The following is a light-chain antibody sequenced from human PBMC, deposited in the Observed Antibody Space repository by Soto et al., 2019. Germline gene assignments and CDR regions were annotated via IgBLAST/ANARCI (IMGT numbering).Light chain of an antibody. V-gene: IGLV2-8*01. CDR2: EVS. Sequence: QSALTQPPSASGSPGQSVTISCTGTSSDVGAYKYVSWYQQHPGKAPKVIIYEVSKRPSGVPDRFSGSKSGNTASLTVSGLQAEHEADYYCSSYAGSNNLYVFGTGTKLTVL. CDR1: SSDVGAYKY. J-gene: IGLJ1*01. CDR3: SSYAGSNNLYV.